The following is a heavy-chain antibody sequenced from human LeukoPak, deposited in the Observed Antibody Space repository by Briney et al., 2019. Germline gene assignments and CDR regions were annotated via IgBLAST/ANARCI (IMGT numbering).Heavy chain of an antibody. J-gene: IGHJ6*03. CDR3: AREGVGDYYYCIDV. V-gene: IGHV3-7*01. D-gene: IGHD3-10*01. CDR1: GFTFSSYW. Sequence: GGSLRLSCAASGFTFSSYWMSWVRQAPGKGLEWVANIKQDGSEKYYVDSVKGRFTISRDNAKKSLYLQMNSLRAEDTAVYYCAREGVGDYYYCIDVWGKGTTVTVSS. CDR2: IKQDGSEK.